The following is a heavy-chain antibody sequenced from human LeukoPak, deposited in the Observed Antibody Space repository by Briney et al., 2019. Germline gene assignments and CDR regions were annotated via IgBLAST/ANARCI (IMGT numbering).Heavy chain of an antibody. Sequence: GGSLRLSCAASGFTFNRYWMHWVRQVPGKGLVWVSRINSDGSSTTYADSVKGRFTISRDNARNTLYLQMNSLRAEDTAVYYCARGCSGGSCFGDFDYWGQGTLGTVSS. D-gene: IGHD2-15*01. CDR1: GFTFNRYW. V-gene: IGHV3-74*01. CDR3: ARGCSGGSCFGDFDY. CDR2: INSDGSST. J-gene: IGHJ4*02.